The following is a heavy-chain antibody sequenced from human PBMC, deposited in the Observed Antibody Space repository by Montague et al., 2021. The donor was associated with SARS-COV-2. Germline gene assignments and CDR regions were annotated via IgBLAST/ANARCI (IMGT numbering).Heavy chain of an antibody. CDR3: ASALGYCSSTSCYSVYGMDV. J-gene: IGHJ6*02. Sequence: SETLSLTCTVSGGSISSSSYYWGWIRQPPGKGLEWIGSIYYSGNTYYNPSLKSRVTISVDTSKNQFSLKLSSVTAADTAVYYCASALGYCSSTSCYSVYGMDVWGQGTAVTLSS. V-gene: IGHV4-39*01. CDR1: GGSISSSSYY. CDR2: IYYSGNT. D-gene: IGHD2-2*01.